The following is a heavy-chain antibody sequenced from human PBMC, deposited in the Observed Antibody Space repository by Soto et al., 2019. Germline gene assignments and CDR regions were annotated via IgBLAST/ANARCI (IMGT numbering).Heavy chain of an antibody. V-gene: IGHV5-51*01. Sequence: GEPLKLSCKGSGGKCTSHWVGWMRQMPGEGLEWLGVIYPGDSDTRYSPSLLGQVTISVDKSISTAYLQWSSLRASDSAMYYCARDPPLSMIVVVGVSDFLGQGTLVTVSS. CDR3: ARDPPLSMIVVVGVSDF. D-gene: IGHD3-22*01. J-gene: IGHJ4*02. CDR1: GGKCTSHW. CDR2: IYPGDSDT.